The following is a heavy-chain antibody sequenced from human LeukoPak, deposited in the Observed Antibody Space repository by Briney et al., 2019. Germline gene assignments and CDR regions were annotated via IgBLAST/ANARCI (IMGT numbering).Heavy chain of an antibody. D-gene: IGHD4-17*01. CDR2: IYYGGST. V-gene: IGHV4-39*01. CDR3: ARGGDYGDLRYFAY. CDR1: GGSISSCSCY. J-gene: IGHJ4*02. Sequence: SETLSLTCTVSGGSISSCSCYWGWIRQPPGKGLEWIGSIYYGGSTHYNPSLKSRVTISVDTSKNQFSLKLSSVTAADTAVYYCARGGDYGDLRYFAYWGQGTLVTVSS.